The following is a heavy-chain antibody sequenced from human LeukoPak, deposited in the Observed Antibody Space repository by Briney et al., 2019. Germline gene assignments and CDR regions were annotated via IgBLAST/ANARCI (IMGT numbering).Heavy chain of an antibody. CDR2: ISGSGGST. J-gene: IGHJ4*02. D-gene: IGHD3-22*01. CDR3: AKDRTYDSSGYADY. CDR1: GFTFSSYA. Sequence: GGSLSLSCAASGFTFSSYAMSWVRQAPGKGLEWVSAISGSGGSTYYADSVKGRFTISRDNYKNTLYLQMNSLRAEDTAVYYCAKDRTYDSSGYADYWGQGTLVTVSS. V-gene: IGHV3-23*01.